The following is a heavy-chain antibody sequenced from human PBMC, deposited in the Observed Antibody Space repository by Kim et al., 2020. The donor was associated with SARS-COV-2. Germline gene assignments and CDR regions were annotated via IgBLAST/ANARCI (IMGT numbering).Heavy chain of an antibody. V-gene: IGHV3-74*01. Sequence: GGSLRLSCAASGFTFSSYWMHWVRQAPGKGLVWVSRINSDGSSTSYADSVKGRFTISRDNAKNTLYLQMNSLRAEDTAVYYCARLKQLVFSYYGMDVWGQGTTVTVSS. J-gene: IGHJ6*02. CDR3: ARLKQLVFSYYGMDV. CDR1: GFTFSSYW. CDR2: INSDGSST. D-gene: IGHD6-6*01.